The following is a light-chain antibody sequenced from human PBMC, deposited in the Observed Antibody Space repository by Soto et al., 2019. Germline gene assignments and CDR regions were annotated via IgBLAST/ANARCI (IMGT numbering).Light chain of an antibody. Sequence: QSVLTQPASVSGSPGQSITISCTGTSSDVGAYRYVSWYQEHPGKAPKLIIYDVNNRPSGVSDRFSGSKSGNTASLTISGLQAEDEADYYCCSYTRSRTYVFGTGTKLTVL. CDR3: CSYTRSRTYV. CDR2: DVN. J-gene: IGLJ1*01. V-gene: IGLV2-14*03. CDR1: SSDVGAYRY.